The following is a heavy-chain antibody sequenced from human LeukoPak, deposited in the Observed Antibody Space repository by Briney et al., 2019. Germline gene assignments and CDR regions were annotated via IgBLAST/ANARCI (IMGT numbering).Heavy chain of an antibody. CDR2: INHSGST. D-gene: IGHD5-24*01. CDR3: ARVSGRWLQTRYYFDY. Sequence: SETLSLTCAVYGGSFSGYHWSWIRQPPGKGLEWIGEINHSGSTNYNPSLKSRVTISVDTSKNQFSLKLSSVTAADTAVYYCARVSGRWLQTRYYFDYWGQGTLVTVSS. CDR1: GGSFSGYH. V-gene: IGHV4-34*01. J-gene: IGHJ4*02.